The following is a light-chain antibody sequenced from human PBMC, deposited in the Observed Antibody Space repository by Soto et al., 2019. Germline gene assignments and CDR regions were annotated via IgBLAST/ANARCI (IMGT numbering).Light chain of an antibody. CDR3: QQYGSSP. V-gene: IGKV3-20*01. CDR1: QSVSSSY. CDR2: GAS. J-gene: IGKJ1*01. Sequence: EIVLTQSPGTLSLSPGERATLSCSASQSVSSSYLAWYQQKPGQAPRLLIYGASSRATGIPDRFSGSGSGTDFTLTISRLEPEDFAVYYCQQYGSSPFGQGTKVDIK.